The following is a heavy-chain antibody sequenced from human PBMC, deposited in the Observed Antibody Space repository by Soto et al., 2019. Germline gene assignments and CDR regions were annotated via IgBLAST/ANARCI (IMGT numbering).Heavy chain of an antibody. V-gene: IGHV4-31*03. Sequence: TLSLTCTFSVGSISSGGYYWSWIRQHPGKGLEWIGYIYYSGNTFYNPSLKSRLTISIDTSKNQFSLKLSSVTAADTAVYYCAREWTKNWLDPRSQGNLVTVYS. CDR2: IYYSGNT. CDR3: AREWTKNWLDP. J-gene: IGHJ5*02. CDR1: VGSISSGGYY.